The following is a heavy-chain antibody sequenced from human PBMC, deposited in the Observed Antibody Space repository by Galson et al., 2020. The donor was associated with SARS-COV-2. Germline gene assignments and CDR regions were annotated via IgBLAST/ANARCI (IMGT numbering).Heavy chain of an antibody. CDR3: ARESDAGAVDY. V-gene: IGHV4-39*07. CDR1: SDSISRSSHY. D-gene: IGHD7-27*01. Sequence: SETLSLTCTVSSDSISRSSHYWGWIRQPPGKGLEWIGSIYFSGSTNYNPSLKSRVTISVDLSKNQVSLKLTSVTAADTAVYYCARESDAGAVDYWGQGTLVSVSS. J-gene: IGHJ4*02. CDR2: IYFSGST.